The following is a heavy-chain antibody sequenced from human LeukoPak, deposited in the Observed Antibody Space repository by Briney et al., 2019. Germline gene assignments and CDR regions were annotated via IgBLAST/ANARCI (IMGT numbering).Heavy chain of an antibody. CDR2: IWYDGSNL. V-gene: IGHV3-33*01. D-gene: IGHD3-22*01. Sequence: PGRSLRLSCAASGFPFSSYGMHWVRQAPGKGLEWVALIWYDGSNLYYADSVKGRFTISRDNSKNTLYLQMNSLRAEDTAVYYCARGIDYYDSSGPTWGQGTLVTVSS. CDR3: ARGIDYYDSSGPT. CDR1: GFPFSSYG. J-gene: IGHJ5*02.